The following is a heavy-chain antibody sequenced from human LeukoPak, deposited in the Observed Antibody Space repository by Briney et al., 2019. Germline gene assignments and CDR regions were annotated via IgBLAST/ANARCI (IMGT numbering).Heavy chain of an antibody. CDR3: ARGGIQLWLLHYYYYMDV. D-gene: IGHD5-18*01. V-gene: IGHV1-69*06. Sequence: SVKVSCKASGGTFSSYAISWVRQAPGQGLEWMGGIIPIFGTANYAQKFQGRVTIAADKSTSTAYMELSSLRSEDTAVYYCARGGIQLWLLHYYYYMDVWGKGTTVTVSS. J-gene: IGHJ6*03. CDR2: IIPIFGTA. CDR1: GGTFSSYA.